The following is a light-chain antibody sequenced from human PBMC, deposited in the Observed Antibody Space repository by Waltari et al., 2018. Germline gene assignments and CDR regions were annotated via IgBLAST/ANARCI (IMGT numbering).Light chain of an antibody. Sequence: QSALTQPRSVSGSPGQSVTISCTGAGSDVGGYNFVSWYQHHPGKAPKLLLYDINKRPSGVPVRFAGSETVNTASLTISGLQAEDEADYHCCSYVGPPTYWVFGGGTKLTVL. V-gene: IGLV2-11*01. J-gene: IGLJ3*02. CDR2: DIN. CDR3: CSYVGPPTYWV. CDR1: GSDVGGYNF.